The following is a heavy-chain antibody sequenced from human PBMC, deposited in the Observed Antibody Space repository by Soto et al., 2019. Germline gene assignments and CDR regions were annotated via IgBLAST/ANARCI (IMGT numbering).Heavy chain of an antibody. V-gene: IGHV4-30-4*01. CDR3: ARTDYGTAYFDP. CDR2: IFYIGTA. J-gene: IGHJ5*02. CDR1: ADSISIGNLY. Sequence: LSLTCTVSADSISIGNLYWMLIRQPPGKGLEWIVYIFYIGTAYYDPSLKSRLTISVDTSKNQFSLKLSSVTAADTAVYYCARTDYGTAYFDPWGQGSLVTVPS. D-gene: IGHD3-10*01.